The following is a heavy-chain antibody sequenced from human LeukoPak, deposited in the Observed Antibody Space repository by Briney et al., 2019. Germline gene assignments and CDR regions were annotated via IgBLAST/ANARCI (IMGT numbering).Heavy chain of an antibody. J-gene: IGHJ5*02. CDR3: ARARLDWWFDP. Sequence: SETLSLTCAVYGGSFSQYYWSWMRQPPGKGLEWIGEINYSGGNNYNPSLKSRVTISVDTSKNQFSLKLSSVTAADTAVYYCARARLDWWFDPWGQGTLVTVSS. V-gene: IGHV4-34*01. D-gene: IGHD2-21*01. CDR1: GGSFSQYY. CDR2: INYSGGN.